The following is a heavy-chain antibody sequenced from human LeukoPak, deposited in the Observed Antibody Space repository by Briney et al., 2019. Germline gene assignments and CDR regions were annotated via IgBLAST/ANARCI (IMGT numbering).Heavy chain of an antibody. Sequence: GGSLRLSCAASGFTSSSYSMNWVRQAPGKGLEWVANIKQDGSEKDYVDSVKGRFTISRDNAKNSLYLQMNSLRAEDTAVYYCARVSSLAVAGFFDYWGQGILVTVSS. D-gene: IGHD6-19*01. V-gene: IGHV3-7*01. CDR2: IKQDGSEK. CDR3: ARVSSLAVAGFFDY. J-gene: IGHJ4*02. CDR1: GFTSSSYS.